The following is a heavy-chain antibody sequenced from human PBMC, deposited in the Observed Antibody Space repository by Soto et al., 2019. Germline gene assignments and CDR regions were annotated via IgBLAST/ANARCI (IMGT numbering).Heavy chain of an antibody. Sequence: SGPTLVNPTETLTLTCTVSGFSLSNARMGVSWIRQPPGKALEWLAHIFSNDEKSYSTSLKSRLTISKDTSKSQVVLTMTNMDPVDTATYYCARISRNYYDSSGYYGYWCQGTLVTVSS. D-gene: IGHD3-22*01. CDR2: IFSNDEK. CDR1: GFSLSNARMG. V-gene: IGHV2-26*01. J-gene: IGHJ4*02. CDR3: ARISRNYYDSSGYYGY.